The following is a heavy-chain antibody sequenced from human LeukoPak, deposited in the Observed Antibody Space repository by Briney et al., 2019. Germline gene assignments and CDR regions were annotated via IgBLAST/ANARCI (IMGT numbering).Heavy chain of an antibody. CDR3: ARRTYGRSSSIFDN. CDR1: GFTFDDYG. J-gene: IGHJ4*02. Sequence: GGSLRLSCAASGFTFDDYGMSWVRQAPGKGLEWVSGINWNGGSTGYADSVKGRFTISRDNAKNSLYLQMNSLRAEDTAVYYCARRTYGRSSSIFDNWGQGTLVTVSS. CDR2: INWNGGST. D-gene: IGHD6-6*01. V-gene: IGHV3-20*04.